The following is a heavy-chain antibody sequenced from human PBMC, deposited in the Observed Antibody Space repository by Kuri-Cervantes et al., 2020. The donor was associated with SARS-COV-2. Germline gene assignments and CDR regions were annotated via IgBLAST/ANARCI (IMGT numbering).Heavy chain of an antibody. J-gene: IGHJ4*02. CDR2: IYYSGTT. V-gene: IGHV4-30-4*01. CDR3: ARDCSTADCKTFGYY. CDR1: GDSVTNSHYS. D-gene: IGHD2-2*01. Sequence: SETLSLTCTVSGDSVTNSHYSWSWIRQPPGKGLEWIGYIYYSGTTSYNPSLKSRVTMSVDTSKNQFSLKLSSVTAADTAVYYCARDCSTADCKTFGYYWGRGTLVTVSS.